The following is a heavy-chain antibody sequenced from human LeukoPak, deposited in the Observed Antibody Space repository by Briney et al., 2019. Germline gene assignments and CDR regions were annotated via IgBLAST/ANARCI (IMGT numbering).Heavy chain of an antibody. CDR3: ARDRDWNSGFDY. CDR1: GFTLSSYA. V-gene: IGHV3-23*01. J-gene: IGHJ4*02. Sequence: GGSLRLSCAASGFTLSSYAMSWVRQAPGKGLEWVSAISVSGNTYHADSVKGRFTISRDSSKNTLYLQMNRLRAEDAAVYYCARDRDWNSGFDYWGQGTLVTVSS. D-gene: IGHD1-7*01. CDR2: ISVSGNT.